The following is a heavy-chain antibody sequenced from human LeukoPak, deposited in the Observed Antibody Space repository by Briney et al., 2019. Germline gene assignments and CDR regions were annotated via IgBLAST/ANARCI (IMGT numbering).Heavy chain of an antibody. CDR3: AQGDLGYPVC. D-gene: IGHD3-16*01. CDR1: GFTLDDYA. Sequence: GGSLRLSCAASGFTLDDYAMHWVRQAPGKGLEWVSLISGDGGSTYYADSVKGRFTISRDNSKNSLYLQMNSRRTEDTALYYCAQGDLGYPVCWGQGTLVTVSS. CDR2: ISGDGGST. J-gene: IGHJ4*02. V-gene: IGHV3-43*02.